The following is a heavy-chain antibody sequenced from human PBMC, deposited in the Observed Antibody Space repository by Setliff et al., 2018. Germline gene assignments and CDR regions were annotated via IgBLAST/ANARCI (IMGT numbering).Heavy chain of an antibody. V-gene: IGHV1-8*01. CDR1: GYTFTSYD. CDR2: MNPNSGNT. Sequence: GASVKVSCKASGYTFTSYDINWVRQAPGQGLEWMGWMNPNSGNTGFAQNFQGRVTMTRNTSISTAYMELSAPRSDDTAVYYCAREGGYTQYFQHWGQGTLVTVSS. D-gene: IGHD5-18*01. J-gene: IGHJ1*01. CDR3: AREGGYTQYFQH.